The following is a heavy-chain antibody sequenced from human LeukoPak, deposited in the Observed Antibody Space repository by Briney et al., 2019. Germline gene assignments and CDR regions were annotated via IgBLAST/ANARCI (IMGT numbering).Heavy chain of an antibody. J-gene: IGHJ4*02. CDR3: ARYRRYNPIDY. Sequence: SSETLSLTCTVSGGSISSGSYYWSWIRQPPGKGLEWIGYIYYSGSTNYNPSLKSRVTISVDTSKNQFSLKLSSVTAADTAVYYCARYRRYNPIDYWGQGTLVTVSS. CDR2: IYYSGST. V-gene: IGHV4-61*01. D-gene: IGHD1-1*01. CDR1: GGSISSGSYY.